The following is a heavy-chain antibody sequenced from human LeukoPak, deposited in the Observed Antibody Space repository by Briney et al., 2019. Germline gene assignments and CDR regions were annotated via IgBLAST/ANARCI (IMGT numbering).Heavy chain of an antibody. J-gene: IGHJ4*02. V-gene: IGHV4-30-2*01. CDR3: ASLKAARQDY. D-gene: IGHD6-6*01. CDR1: GGSISSGGYY. CDR2: IYHSGST. Sequence: SETLSLTCTVSGGSISSGGYYWSWIRQPPGKGLEWIGYIYHSGSTYFNPSLKSRVTISVDRSKNQFSLKLSSVTAADTAVYYCASLKAARQDYWGQGTLVTVSS.